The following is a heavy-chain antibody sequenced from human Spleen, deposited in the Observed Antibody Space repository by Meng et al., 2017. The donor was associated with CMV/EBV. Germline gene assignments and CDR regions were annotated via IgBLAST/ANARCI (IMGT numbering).Heavy chain of an antibody. CDR1: GGSFSGYY. J-gene: IGHJ4*02. D-gene: IGHD1-26*01. CDR2: INHSGST. Sequence: LSLPCAVYGGSFSGYYWSWIRQPPGKGLEWIGEINHSGSTNYNPALKRRVTISGDTAKNQVSLKLSSVTAADTAVYYCARGRVEGERKGGQGTLVTVSS. CDR3: ARGRVEGERK. V-gene: IGHV4-34*01.